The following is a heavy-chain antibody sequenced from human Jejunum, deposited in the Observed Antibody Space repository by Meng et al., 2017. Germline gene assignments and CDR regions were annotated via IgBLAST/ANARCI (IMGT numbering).Heavy chain of an antibody. V-gene: IGHV4-30-4*08. D-gene: IGHD3-16*01. CDR1: GDSFTDYY. J-gene: IGHJ4*02. CDR3: VREKRRTYYFDY. Sequence: QLQLLQWGAGLLKPSETLSLTCTVYGDSFTDYYWNWIRQPPGKGLEWIGYIYYSGATYSNPSLKSRATISIDTSKNQFSLRLTSVTAADTAVYYCVREKRRTYYFDYWGQGTLVTVSS. CDR2: IYYSGAT.